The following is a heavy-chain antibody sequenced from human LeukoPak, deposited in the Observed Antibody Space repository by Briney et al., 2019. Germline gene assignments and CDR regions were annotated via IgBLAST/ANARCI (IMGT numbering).Heavy chain of an antibody. D-gene: IGHD3-3*01. CDR3: AKDLELRFLEWLGMDV. J-gene: IGHJ6*03. V-gene: IGHV3-23*01. Sequence: GGSLRLSCAASGFTFSSYAMGWVRQAPGKGLEWVSAISGSGGSTYYADSVKGRFTISRDNSKNTLYLQMNSLRAEDTAVYYCAKDLELRFLEWLGMDVWGKGTTVTVSS. CDR1: GFTFSSYA. CDR2: ISGSGGST.